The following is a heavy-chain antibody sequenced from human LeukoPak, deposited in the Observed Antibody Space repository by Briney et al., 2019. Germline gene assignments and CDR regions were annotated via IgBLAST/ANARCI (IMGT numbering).Heavy chain of an antibody. CDR2: IWYDGSNK. J-gene: IGHJ4*02. Sequence: PGGSLRLSCAASGFTFSSYGMHWVRQAPGKGLEWVAVIWYDGSNKYYADSVKGRFTISRDNSKNTLYLQMNSLRLEDTAVYYCARDTDGDYEVYWGQGTLVTVSS. CDR3: ARDTDGDYEVY. V-gene: IGHV3-30*19. D-gene: IGHD4-17*01. CDR1: GFTFSSYG.